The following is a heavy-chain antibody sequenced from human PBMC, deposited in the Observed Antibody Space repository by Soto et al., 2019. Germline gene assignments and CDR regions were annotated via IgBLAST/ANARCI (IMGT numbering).Heavy chain of an antibody. CDR2: IYYSGST. J-gene: IGHJ4*02. Sequence: SETLSLTCTVSGGSINSSSYYWGWIRQPPGKGLEWIGSIYYSGSTYYNPSLKSRVTISVDTSKNQFTRKLSSVTAADTAGYYCASRIVVVPADPTPPFDYWGQGTLVTVSS. CDR3: ASRIVVVPADPTPPFDY. V-gene: IGHV4-39*01. CDR1: GGSINSSSYY. D-gene: IGHD2-2*01.